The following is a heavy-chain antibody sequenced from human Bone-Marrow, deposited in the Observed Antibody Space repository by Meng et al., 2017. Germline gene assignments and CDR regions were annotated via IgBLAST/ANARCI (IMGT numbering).Heavy chain of an antibody. D-gene: IGHD2-8*01. Sequence: GGSLRLSCAASGFTFSSYEMNWVRQAPGKGLEWVSYISSSGSTIYYADSVKGRFTISRDNAKNSLYLQMNSLRAEDTAVYFCARDFEWPYDAFDIWGQGTMVTVSS. V-gene: IGHV3-48*03. J-gene: IGHJ3*02. CDR1: GFTFSSYE. CDR2: ISSSGSTI. CDR3: ARDFEWPYDAFDI.